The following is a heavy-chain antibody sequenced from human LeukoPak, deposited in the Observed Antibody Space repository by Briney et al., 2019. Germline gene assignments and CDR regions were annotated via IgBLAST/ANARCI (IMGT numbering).Heavy chain of an antibody. Sequence: GGSLRLSCAASGFAFSNSWMTWVRQAPGKGLEWVANINHDGSEKYYVDSMKGRYTISRDNVKNSLYLQVNSLRAEDTAVYYCARDSGHGGIFDYWGQGTLVTVSS. V-gene: IGHV3-7*01. CDR2: INHDGSEK. D-gene: IGHD3-16*01. CDR1: GFAFSNSW. J-gene: IGHJ4*02. CDR3: ARDSGHGGIFDY.